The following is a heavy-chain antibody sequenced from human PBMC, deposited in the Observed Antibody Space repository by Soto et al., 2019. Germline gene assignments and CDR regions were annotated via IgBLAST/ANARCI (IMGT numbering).Heavy chain of an antibody. D-gene: IGHD6-19*01. CDR3: AKDEWEASEWLVSHFYYGMDV. CDR1: GFTFSSYG. CDR2: ISFDGRSK. V-gene: IGHV3-30*18. J-gene: IGHJ6*02. Sequence: QVQLVESGGGAVQPGRSLRLSCAASGFTFSSYGMHWVRQAPGKGLEWVAVISFDGRSKYYVDSVKGRFTISRDNSKNTLYLQMNSLRVEDTAVYYCAKDEWEASEWLVSHFYYGMDVWGQGTTVTVS.